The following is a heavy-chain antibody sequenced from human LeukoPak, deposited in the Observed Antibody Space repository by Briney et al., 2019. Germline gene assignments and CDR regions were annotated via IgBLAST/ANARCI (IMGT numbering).Heavy chain of an antibody. Sequence: SETLSLTCAVYGGSFSGYYWSWIRQPPGKGLEWIGEINHSESTNYNPSLKSRVTISVDTYKNQFSLQLSSVTAADTAVYYCARRGRSIAARPLDYWGQGTLVPVSS. D-gene: IGHD6-6*01. CDR3: ARRGRSIAARPLDY. V-gene: IGHV4-34*01. CDR1: GGSFSGYY. CDR2: INHSEST. J-gene: IGHJ4*02.